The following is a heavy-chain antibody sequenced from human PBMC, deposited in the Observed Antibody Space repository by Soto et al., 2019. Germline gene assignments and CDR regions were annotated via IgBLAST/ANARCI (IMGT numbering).Heavy chain of an antibody. CDR1: GFTFSSYA. V-gene: IGHV3-23*01. Sequence: GGSLRLSCAASGFTFSSYAMIWIRQVPGKGLEWVSGLYGSGRGIHYADSVKGRFTISRDNSAYSVYLQMNNLRVEDTAVYYCAKDAVSGDGVSIAHEWGQGNVVTVSS. D-gene: IGHD4-17*01. CDR3: AKDAVSGDGVSIAHE. CDR2: LYGSGRGI. J-gene: IGHJ1*01.